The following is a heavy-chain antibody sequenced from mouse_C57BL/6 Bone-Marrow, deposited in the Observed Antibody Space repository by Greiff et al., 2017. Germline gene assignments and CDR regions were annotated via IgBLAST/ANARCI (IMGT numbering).Heavy chain of an antibody. J-gene: IGHJ3*01. CDR3: ARLEMGYYGSSAWFAY. Sequence: VQLQQSGAELVKPGASVKLSCKASGYTFTEYTIHWVKQRSGQGLEWIGWIYPGSGSIKYNEKFKDKATLTADKSSSTVYMARSSLTSEDSAVYFCARLEMGYYGSSAWFAYWGQGTLVTVSA. CDR1: GYTFTEYT. CDR2: IYPGSGSI. V-gene: IGHV1-62-2*01. D-gene: IGHD1-1*01.